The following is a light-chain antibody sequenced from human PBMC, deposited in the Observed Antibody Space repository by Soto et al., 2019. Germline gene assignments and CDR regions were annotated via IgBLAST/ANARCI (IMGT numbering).Light chain of an antibody. CDR3: QQYDSYPYT. V-gene: IGKV1-5*03. J-gene: IGKJ2*01. Sequence: DLQMNQSPSTLSASVGDRVTITCRASQSISSWLAWYQQKPGKAPKLLIYKASRLETGVPSRFSGSGSETEFILTISSLQPDDFAIYYCQQYDSYPYTFGQGTKLEIK. CDR2: KAS. CDR1: QSISSW.